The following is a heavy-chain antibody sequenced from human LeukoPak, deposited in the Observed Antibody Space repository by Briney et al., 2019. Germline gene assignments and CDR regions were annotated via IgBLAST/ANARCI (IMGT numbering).Heavy chain of an antibody. J-gene: IGHJ3*02. CDR1: GFTFSSYG. D-gene: IGHD3-22*01. V-gene: IGHV3-33*06. CDR3: AKGVHYYDSSGSTFDI. CDR2: IWYDRSNK. Sequence: GGSLRLSCAASGFTFSSYGMHWVRQAPGKGLEWVAVIWYDRSNKYYADSVRGRFTISRDNSKNTLYLQMNSLRAEDTAVYYCAKGVHYYDSSGSTFDIWGQGTMVTVSS.